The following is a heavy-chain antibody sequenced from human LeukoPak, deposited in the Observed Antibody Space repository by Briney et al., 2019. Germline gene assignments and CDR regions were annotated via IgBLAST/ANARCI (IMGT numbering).Heavy chain of an antibody. CDR3: ARLGDILTGSNWFDP. Sequence: SETLSLTCTVSGGSISSYYWSWIRQPPGKGLEWIGYIYYSGSTNYNPSLKSRVTISVDTSKNQFSLKLSSVTAADTAVYYCARLGDILTGSNWFDPWGQGTLVTVSS. CDR1: GGSISSYY. J-gene: IGHJ5*02. V-gene: IGHV4-59*08. D-gene: IGHD3-9*01. CDR2: IYYSGST.